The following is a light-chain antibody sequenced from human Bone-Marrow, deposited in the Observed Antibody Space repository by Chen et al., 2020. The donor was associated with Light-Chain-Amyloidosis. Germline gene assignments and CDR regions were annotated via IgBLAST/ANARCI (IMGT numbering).Light chain of an antibody. CDR2: RDT. CDR1: DLPTKY. J-gene: IGLJ2*01. Sequence: SYELTQPPSVSVSPGQTARITCSGDDLPTKYAYWYQQKPDQAPVLVIHRDTERPSGISERFSGSSSGTIATLTISGVQAEDEADYHCQSADSSGTYEVIFGGGTKLTVL. CDR3: QSADSSGTYEVI. V-gene: IGLV3-25*03.